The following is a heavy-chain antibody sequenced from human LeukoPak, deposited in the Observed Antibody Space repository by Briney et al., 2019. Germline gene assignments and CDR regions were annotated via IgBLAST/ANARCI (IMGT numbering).Heavy chain of an antibody. CDR1: GFTFSSDW. Sequence: GGSLRLSCAASGFTFSSDWMSWVRQAPGKGLEWVANIKQDGSEKYYVDSVKGRFTISRDNAKNSLYLQMNSLRAEDTAVYYCARGAYSSSYYYYYMDVWGKGTTVTVSS. V-gene: IGHV3-7*01. D-gene: IGHD6-6*01. CDR2: IKQDGSEK. J-gene: IGHJ6*03. CDR3: ARGAYSSSYYYYYMDV.